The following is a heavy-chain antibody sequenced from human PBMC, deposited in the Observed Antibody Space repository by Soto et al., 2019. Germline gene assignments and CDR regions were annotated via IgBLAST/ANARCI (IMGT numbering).Heavy chain of an antibody. Sequence: GGSLRLSCAGSGFTFSNFSINWVRQAPGKGLEWVSSISSRRDIYYADALEGGFTISTDNAKNSVSLQMNSLVGDDTAVYYCWREYTAWPLAYGLDVWGQGTTVTVSS. CDR2: ISSRRDI. CDR1: GFTFSNFS. J-gene: IGHJ6*02. D-gene: IGHD2-2*02. V-gene: IGHV3-21*01. CDR3: WREYTAWPLAYGLDV.